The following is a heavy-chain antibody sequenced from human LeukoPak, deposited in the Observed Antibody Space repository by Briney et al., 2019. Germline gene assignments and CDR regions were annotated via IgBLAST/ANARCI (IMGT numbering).Heavy chain of an antibody. V-gene: IGHV3-23*01. Sequence: GGFLRLSCAASGFTFSSFAVTWVRQAPGKGLEWVSGFDGNGPNTYYADSVKGRWTISRDNSRNTLYLEMNSLRPEDTAIYYCAKPRTTGLGWAQFDYWGQGSLVTVSS. D-gene: IGHD2-8*02. CDR2: FDGNGPNT. CDR1: GFTFSSFA. J-gene: IGHJ4*02. CDR3: AKPRTTGLGWAQFDY.